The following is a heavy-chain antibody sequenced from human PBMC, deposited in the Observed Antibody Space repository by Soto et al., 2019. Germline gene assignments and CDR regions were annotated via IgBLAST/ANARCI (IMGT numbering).Heavy chain of an antibody. CDR1: GFTFNDHY. J-gene: IGHJ4*02. CDR2: INSGGSNI. CDR3: ARDMRGAN. V-gene: IGHV3-11*01. Sequence: QVQLVESGGGLVKPGGSLRLSCTASGFTFNDHYMTWIRQAPGKGLEWVSYINSGGSNIYYADSVRGRFTISRDNAKNPVYRQMMSLRAEDTAIYYCARDMRGANWGQGTLVIVSS. D-gene: IGHD3-10*01.